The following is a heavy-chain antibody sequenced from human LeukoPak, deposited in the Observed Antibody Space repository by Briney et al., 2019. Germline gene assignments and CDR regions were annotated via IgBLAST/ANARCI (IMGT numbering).Heavy chain of an antibody. CDR3: ARGLRREQQLLRAFDY. Sequence: GASVRVSCKASGYTFTHYDINWVRQASGQGLEWMGWMNPNSGNTRSAQKFQGRVTMTSNTSISTAYMELSSLRSEDTAVYFCARGLRREQQLLRAFDYWGQGTPVTVSS. D-gene: IGHD6-13*01. CDR2: MNPNSGNT. V-gene: IGHV1-8*01. CDR1: GYTFTHYD. J-gene: IGHJ4*02.